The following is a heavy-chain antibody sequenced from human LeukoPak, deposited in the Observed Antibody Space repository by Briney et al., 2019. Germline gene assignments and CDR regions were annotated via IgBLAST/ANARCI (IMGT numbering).Heavy chain of an antibody. J-gene: IGHJ6*03. CDR1: GGSFSGYY. Sequence: AETLSLTCAVYGGSFSGYYWSWIRQPPGKGLEWIGEINHSGSTNYNPSLKSRVTISVDTYKNQFSLKLSSVTAADTAVYYCARGGGSNWYYYYYMAVWGKGPTVTVSS. CDR2: INHSGST. CDR3: ARGGGSNWYYYYYMAV. D-gene: IGHD6-13*01. V-gene: IGHV4-34*01.